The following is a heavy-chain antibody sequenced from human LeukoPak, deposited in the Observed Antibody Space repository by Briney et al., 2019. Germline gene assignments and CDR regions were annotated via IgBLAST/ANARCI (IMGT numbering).Heavy chain of an antibody. J-gene: IGHJ5*02. Sequence: GGSLRLSCAGPGFSFSSYSMKWVRQAPGKGLEWISYISSSSSTINYADSVKGRFTISRDNAKNSLYLQMNSLRAEDTAVYYCARALTTKIMYWFDPWGQGTLVTVSS. CDR2: ISSSSSTI. D-gene: IGHD3-22*01. CDR3: ARALTTKIMYWFDP. CDR1: GFSFSSYS. V-gene: IGHV3-48*01.